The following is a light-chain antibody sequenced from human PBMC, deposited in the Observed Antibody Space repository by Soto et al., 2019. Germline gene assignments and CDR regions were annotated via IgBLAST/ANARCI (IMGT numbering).Light chain of an antibody. Sequence: EIVLTQSPATLALSPGESATLAXRASESVTKYLAWYQQKAGQXTRLVXXDQXNRATGIPARFSGSGSGRDFTLTLSSLEPEDFAVYYCQQRSNWPQLTFGGGTKVDIK. V-gene: IGKV3-11*02. J-gene: IGKJ4*02. CDR2: DQX. CDR3: QQRSNWPQLT. CDR1: ESVTKY.